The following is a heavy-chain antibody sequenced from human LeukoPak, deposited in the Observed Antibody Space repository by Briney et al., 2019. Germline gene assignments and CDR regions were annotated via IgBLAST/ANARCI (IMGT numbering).Heavy chain of an antibody. J-gene: IGHJ4*02. V-gene: IGHV4-34*01. D-gene: IGHD5-18*01. CDR3: ARGYSYGAFDY. CDR1: GGSFSGYY. CDR2: INHSGST. Sequence: PSETLSHTCAVYGGSFSGYYWSWIRQPPGKGLEWIGEINHSGSTNYNPSLKSRVTISVDTSKNQFSLKLSSVTAADTAVYYCARGYSYGAFDYWGQGTLVTVSS.